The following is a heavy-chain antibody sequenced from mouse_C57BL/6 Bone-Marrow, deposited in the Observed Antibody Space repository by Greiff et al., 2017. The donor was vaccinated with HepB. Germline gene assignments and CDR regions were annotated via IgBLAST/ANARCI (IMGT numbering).Heavy chain of an antibody. CDR1: GFTFSSYA. V-gene: IGHV5-4*01. D-gene: IGHD1-1*01. CDR2: ISDGGSYT. CDR3: ARDSRRGFAY. J-gene: IGHJ3*01. Sequence: EVMLVESGGGLVKPGGSLKLSCAASGFTFSSYAMSWVRQTPEKRLEWVATISDGGSYTYYPDNVKGRFTISRDNAKNNLYLQMSHLKSEDTAMYYCARDSRRGFAYWGQGTLVTVSA.